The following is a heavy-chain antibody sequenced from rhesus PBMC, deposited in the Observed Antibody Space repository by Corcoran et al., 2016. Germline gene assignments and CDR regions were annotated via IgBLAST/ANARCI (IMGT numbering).Heavy chain of an antibody. D-gene: IGHD6-25*01. J-gene: IGHJ4*01. CDR3: TRDRYSGTWNFGY. CDR1: GYTFTDYY. V-gene: IGHV1-138*01. CDR2: NNPKTGGT. Sequence: QVQLVQSGTEVKKPGSSVKVSCKASGYTFTDYYVNWVRQAPGQGLEGGGKNNPKTGGTNYAQKCRGRVIVTRDTSTSTAYMDLSSLRSEDTAVYYCTRDRYSGTWNFGYWGQGVLVIVSS.